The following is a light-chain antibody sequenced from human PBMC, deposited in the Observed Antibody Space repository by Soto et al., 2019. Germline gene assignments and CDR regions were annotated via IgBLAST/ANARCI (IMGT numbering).Light chain of an antibody. J-gene: IGLJ2*01. Sequence: QSVLTQPPSVSAAPGQKVTISCSGSSSNIGNQYVSWYQQLPGTAPKLLIYDNDKRPSGIPDRFSGSKSGTSATLAITGLQTGDEADYYCGTWDSSLTARIFGGGTKRTVL. CDR3: GTWDSSLTARI. CDR2: DND. CDR1: SSNIGNQY. V-gene: IGLV1-51*01.